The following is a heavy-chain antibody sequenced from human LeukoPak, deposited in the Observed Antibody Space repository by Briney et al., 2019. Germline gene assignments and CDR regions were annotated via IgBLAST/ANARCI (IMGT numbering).Heavy chain of an antibody. V-gene: IGHV3-13*01. Sequence: GGSLRLSCAASGFTFSSYDMHWVRQATGKDLEWVSAISAAGDTYYLDSVKGRFTISRENAKNSLYLQMDSLRAGDTAVYYCVALGDRIYWGQGTLVTVSS. CDR3: VALGDRIY. CDR1: GFTFSSYD. D-gene: IGHD2-21*02. CDR2: ISAAGDT. J-gene: IGHJ4*02.